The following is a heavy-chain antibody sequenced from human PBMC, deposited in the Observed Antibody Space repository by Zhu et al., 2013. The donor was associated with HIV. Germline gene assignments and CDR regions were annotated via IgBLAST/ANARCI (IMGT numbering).Heavy chain of an antibody. CDR3: ARHSRYGDYGTPFDY. J-gene: IGHJ4*02. D-gene: IGHD4-17*01. Sequence: EVQLVESGGGLVKPGGSLRLSCTASEFTFSHYSMNWVRQAPGKGLEWVSSISTRSTYIYYADSVKGRFTISRDNAKNSLYLQMNSLRAEDTALYYCARHSRYGDYGTPFDYWGQGTLVTVSS. CDR1: EFTFSHYS. V-gene: IGHV3-21*01. CDR2: ISTRSTYI.